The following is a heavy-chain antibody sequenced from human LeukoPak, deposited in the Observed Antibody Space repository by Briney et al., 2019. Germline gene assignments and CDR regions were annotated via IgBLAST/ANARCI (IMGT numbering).Heavy chain of an antibody. CDR2: IDAGNGNT. D-gene: IGHD3-22*01. V-gene: IGHV1-3*01. CDR3: AREGYDSSGYPDAFDI. J-gene: IGHJ3*02. CDR1: GYTFINFA. Sequence: ASVKVSCKASGYTFINFAINWGRQAPGQRPEWMGWIDAGNGNTKYSQKFQGRVTITRDTSASTAYMELTSLTSEDTAVYYCAREGYDSSGYPDAFDIWGQGTMVTVSS.